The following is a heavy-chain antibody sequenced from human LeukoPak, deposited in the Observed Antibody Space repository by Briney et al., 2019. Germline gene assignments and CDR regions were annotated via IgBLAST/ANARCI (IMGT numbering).Heavy chain of an antibody. Sequence: ASVKVSCKASGYTFTSYDISWVRQAPGQGLEWMGRIIPILGIANYAQKFQGRVTITADKSTSTAYMELSSLRSEDTAVYYCARDGYCSSTSCDTMYYYGMDVWGQGTTVTVSS. CDR1: GYTFTSYD. CDR2: IIPILGIA. V-gene: IGHV1-69*04. CDR3: ARDGYCSSTSCDTMYYYGMDV. D-gene: IGHD2-2*02. J-gene: IGHJ6*02.